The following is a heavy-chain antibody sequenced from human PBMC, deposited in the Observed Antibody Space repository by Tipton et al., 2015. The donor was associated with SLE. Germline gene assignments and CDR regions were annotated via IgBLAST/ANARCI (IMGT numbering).Heavy chain of an antibody. V-gene: IGHV3-21*04. CDR2: ISSSSSYI. CDR1: GFTFSSYS. D-gene: IGHD6-19*01. CDR3: AKDLIAVAGHGGPFDY. Sequence: SLRLSCAASGFTFSSYSMNWVRQAPGKGLEWVSSISSSSSYIYYADSVKGRFTISRDNSKNTLYLQINSLRAEDTAVYYCAKDLIAVAGHGGPFDYWGQGTLVTVSS. J-gene: IGHJ4*02.